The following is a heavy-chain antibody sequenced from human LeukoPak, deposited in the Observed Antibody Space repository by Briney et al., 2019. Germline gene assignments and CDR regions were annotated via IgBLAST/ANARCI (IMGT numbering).Heavy chain of an antibody. CDR2: ISGNGGST. Sequence: PGGSLRLSCAASGFTFSSYAMHWVRQAPGKGLEYVSAISGNGGSTYYANSVKGRFTISRDNSKNTLYLQMGSLRAEDMAVYYCARGAGYSSSWYHYYYYYGMDVWGQGTTVTVSS. CDR1: GFTFSSYA. D-gene: IGHD6-13*01. CDR3: ARGAGYSSSWYHYYYYYGMDV. V-gene: IGHV3-64*01. J-gene: IGHJ6*02.